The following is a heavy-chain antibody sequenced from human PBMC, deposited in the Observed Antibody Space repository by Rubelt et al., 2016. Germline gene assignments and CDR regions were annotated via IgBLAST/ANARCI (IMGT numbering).Heavy chain of an antibody. CDR3: ARDPLPVRGVIMTPTH. D-gene: IGHD3-10*01. CDR1: GYTFTSYG. J-gene: IGHJ4*02. V-gene: IGHV1-18*01. Sequence: QVQLVQSGAEVKKPGASVKVSCKASGYTFTSYGISWVRQAPGQGLEWMGWISAYNGNTNYAQKVQGRVTMTPDTSTSTAYMERRSLRSDDTAVYYCARDPLPVRGVIMTPTHWGQGTLVTVSS. CDR2: ISAYNGNT.